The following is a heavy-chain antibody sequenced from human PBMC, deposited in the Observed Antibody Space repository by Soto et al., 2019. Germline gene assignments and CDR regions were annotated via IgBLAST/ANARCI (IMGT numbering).Heavy chain of an antibody. CDR3: ASRGVSSSSYHYGMDV. J-gene: IGHJ6*02. Sequence: QVQLVQSGAEVKKPGSSVKVSCKASGGTFSSYAISWVRQAPGQGLEWMGGIIPIFGTANYAQKFQGRVTIIEDESTSTAHMELSSLTSEDTAVYYCASRGVSSSSYHYGMDVWGQGTTVTVSS. CDR2: IIPIFGTA. V-gene: IGHV1-69*12. D-gene: IGHD3-10*01. CDR1: GGTFSSYA.